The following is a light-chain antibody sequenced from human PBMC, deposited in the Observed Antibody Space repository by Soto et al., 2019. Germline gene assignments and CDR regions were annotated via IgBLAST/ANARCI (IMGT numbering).Light chain of an antibody. CDR3: QQRSNWPLT. J-gene: IGKJ4*01. V-gene: IGKV3-11*01. CDR2: DAS. Sequence: EIVLTQSPATLSLSPGERATLSCRASQSVSSYLAWYQQKPGQAPRLLIYDASNRATGIPARFSGSGSGTDCTLPLSSLEPEDFAVYYFQQRSNWPLTFGGGTKVEIK. CDR1: QSVSSY.